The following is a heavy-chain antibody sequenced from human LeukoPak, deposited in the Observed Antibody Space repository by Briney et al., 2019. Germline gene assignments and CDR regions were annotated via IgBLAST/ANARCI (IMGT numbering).Heavy chain of an antibody. J-gene: IGHJ4*02. Sequence: PSETLSLTCTVSGVSFSSYYWTWLRQPAGKGLEWLGRIYPGVRTYYSPSLESRLTMSADTSKNQFSLNLRSMTAADTAVYFCARSAVTRAGVFDYWGRGTLVTVSS. CDR1: GVSFSSYY. V-gene: IGHV4-4*07. CDR3: ARSAVTRAGVFDY. D-gene: IGHD4-17*01. CDR2: IYPGVRT.